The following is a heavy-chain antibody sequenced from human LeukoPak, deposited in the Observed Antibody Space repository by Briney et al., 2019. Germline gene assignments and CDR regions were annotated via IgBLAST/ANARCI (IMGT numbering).Heavy chain of an antibody. V-gene: IGHV5-51*01. D-gene: IGHD3-9*01. CDR3: AKASSDTFTGYYFDH. CDR1: GYSFTTHW. CDR2: IYPGDSDT. Sequence: GESLQISCQASGYSFTTHWIGWVRQMPGKGLEWMGIIYPGDSDTRYSPSFQGQITMSVDKAISTAYLEWSSLKASDTAIYYCAKASSDTFTGYYFDHWGRGTLVTVSS. J-gene: IGHJ4*02.